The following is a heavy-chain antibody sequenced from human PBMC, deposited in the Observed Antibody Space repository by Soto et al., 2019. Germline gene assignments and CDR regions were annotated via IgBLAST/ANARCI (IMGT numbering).Heavy chain of an antibody. V-gene: IGHV4-59*08. CDR2: IYYSGST. Sequence: QVQLQESGPGLVKPSETLSLTCTVSGGSISSYYWSWIRQPPGKGLEWIGYIYYSGSTNYNPSLKSRVTISVDTSKNQFSLKLSSVTAADTAVYYCARHGKSSGWYYFDYWGQGTLVTVSS. D-gene: IGHD6-19*01. CDR1: GGSISSYY. J-gene: IGHJ4*02. CDR3: ARHGKSSGWYYFDY.